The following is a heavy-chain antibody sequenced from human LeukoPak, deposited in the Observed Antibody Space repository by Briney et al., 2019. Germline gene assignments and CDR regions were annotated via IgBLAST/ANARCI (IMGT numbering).Heavy chain of an antibody. Sequence: GGSLRLSCAASGFTFSSYSMNWVRQAPGKGLEWVSYISSSSSTIYYADSVKGRFTISRDNAKNTLYLQMNSLRAEDTAVYYCAKGALGGGLNYYYYGMDVWGQGTTVTVSS. V-gene: IGHV3-48*01. CDR3: AKGALGGGLNYYYYGMDV. CDR2: ISSSSSTI. J-gene: IGHJ6*02. D-gene: IGHD3-10*01. CDR1: GFTFSSYS.